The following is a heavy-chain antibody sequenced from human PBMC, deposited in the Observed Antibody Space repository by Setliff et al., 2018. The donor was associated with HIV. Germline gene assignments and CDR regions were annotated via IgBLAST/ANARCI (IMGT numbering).Heavy chain of an antibody. CDR3: AREPSGWYSKDNWFDP. J-gene: IGHJ5*02. Sequence: ASVKVSCKASGYSSTSYGIAWVRQAPGQGLEWMGWISVYNCDTKYAQKLQDRVTMTIDTATRTAYMEVRSLRSDDTAVYYCAREPSGWYSKDNWFDPWGQGTLVTVSS. V-gene: IGHV1-18*01. CDR1: GYSSTSYG. D-gene: IGHD6-19*01. CDR2: ISVYNCDT.